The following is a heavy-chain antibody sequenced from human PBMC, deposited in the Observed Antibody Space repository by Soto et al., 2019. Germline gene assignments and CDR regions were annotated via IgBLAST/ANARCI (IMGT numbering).Heavy chain of an antibody. CDR2: ISGDNANR. Sequence: AAVKVACKASGYTFTSYCISWVLRAPGQGLEWIGWISGDNANRNYAQKLQGRDNMSPDTSTSTAYMALRSLRSEETAVYYSASAGPHSSIMVYADYYYHCCMDAWGQGTPVTVSS. CDR3: ASAGPHSSIMVYADYYYHCCMDA. J-gene: IGHJ6*02. CDR1: GYTFTSYC. D-gene: IGHD2-8*01. V-gene: IGHV1-18*01.